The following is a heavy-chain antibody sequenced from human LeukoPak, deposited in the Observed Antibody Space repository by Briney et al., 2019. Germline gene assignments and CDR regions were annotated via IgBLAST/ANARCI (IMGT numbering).Heavy chain of an antibody. Sequence: GGSLRLSCAASGFTVGSNYMSWVRQAPGKGLEWVSVIYSGGSTYYTDSVKGRFTISRDNSKNTLYLQMNSLRAEDTAVYYCARHRLWYDSSGGFDYWGQGTLVTVSS. V-gene: IGHV3-53*01. D-gene: IGHD3-22*01. CDR1: GFTVGSNY. J-gene: IGHJ4*02. CDR2: IYSGGST. CDR3: ARHRLWYDSSGGFDY.